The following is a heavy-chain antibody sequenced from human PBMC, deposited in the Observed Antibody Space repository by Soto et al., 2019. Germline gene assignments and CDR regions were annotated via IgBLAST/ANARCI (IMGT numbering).Heavy chain of an antibody. J-gene: IGHJ4*02. Sequence: QVQLVQSGAEVKKPGSSVKVSCKASGGTFSSYAISWVRQAPGQGLEWMGGIIPIFGTANYAQKFQGRVTITADQSKSTDYMELSSLRSEDTAVYYCAITPTVTPAYSEYYFDYWGQGTLVTVSS. CDR3: AITPTVTPAYSEYYFDY. D-gene: IGHD4-17*01. V-gene: IGHV1-69*01. CDR1: GGTFSSYA. CDR2: IIPIFGTA.